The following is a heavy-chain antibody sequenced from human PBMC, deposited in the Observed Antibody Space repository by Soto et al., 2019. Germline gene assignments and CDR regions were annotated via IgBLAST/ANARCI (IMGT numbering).Heavy chain of an antibody. D-gene: IGHD5-12*01. CDR2: INPSGGST. V-gene: IGHV1-46*03. CDR3: ARDIGSGYSGYDVPAPFDY. J-gene: IGHJ4*02. Sequence: ASVKVSCKASGYTFTSYYMHWVRQAPGQGLEWMGIINPSGGSTSYAQKFQGRVTMTRDTSTSTVYMELSSLRSEDTAVYYCARDIGSGYSGYDVPAPFDYWGQGTLVTVSX. CDR1: GYTFTSYY.